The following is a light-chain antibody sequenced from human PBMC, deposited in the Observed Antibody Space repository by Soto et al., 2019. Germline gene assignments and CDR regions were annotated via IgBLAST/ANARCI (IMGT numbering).Light chain of an antibody. J-gene: IGLJ1*01. V-gene: IGLV2-23*02. Sequence: QSVLTQPASVSGSPGHSITISCTGTSSDVGSYNLVSWYQQHPGKAPKLMIYEVSKRPSGVSNRFSGSKSGNTASLTISGLQAEDEADYYCCSYAGTPYVFGTGTKVT. CDR3: CSYAGTPYV. CDR1: SSDVGSYNL. CDR2: EVS.